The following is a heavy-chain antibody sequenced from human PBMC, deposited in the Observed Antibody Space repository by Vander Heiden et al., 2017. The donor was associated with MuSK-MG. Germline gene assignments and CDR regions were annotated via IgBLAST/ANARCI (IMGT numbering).Heavy chain of an antibody. CDR2: IIPILGIA. CDR1: GGTFSSYA. CDR3: ARGYYYDSSGYYAFDAFDI. D-gene: IGHD3-22*01. Sequence: QVQLVQSGAEVKKPGSSVKVSCKASGGTFSSYAISWVRQAPGQGLEWMGGIIPILGIANYAQKCQGRVTITADKSTSTAYMELSSLRSEDTAVYYCARGYYYDSSGYYAFDAFDIWGQGTMVTVSS. V-gene: IGHV1-69*10. J-gene: IGHJ3*02.